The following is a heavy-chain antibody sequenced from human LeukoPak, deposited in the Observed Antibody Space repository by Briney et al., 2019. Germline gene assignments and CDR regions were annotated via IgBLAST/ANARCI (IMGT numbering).Heavy chain of an antibody. J-gene: IGHJ4*02. D-gene: IGHD4-17*01. CDR2: INHSGST. CDR1: GGSFSGYY. Sequence: SETLSLSCAVYGGSFSGYYWSWIRQPPGKGLEWIGEINHSGSTNYNPSLKSRVTISVDTSKNQFSLKLSSVTAADTAVYYCARGTMTTVTYYFDYWGQGTLVTVSS. CDR3: ARGTMTTVTYYFDY. V-gene: IGHV4-34*01.